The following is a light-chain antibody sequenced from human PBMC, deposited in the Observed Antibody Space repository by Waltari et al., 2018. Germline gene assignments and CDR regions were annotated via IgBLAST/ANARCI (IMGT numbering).Light chain of an antibody. CDR1: QSISSW. CDR3: QQYDPLSLYT. Sequence: DIQMTQSPSSLSASVGDRVTLTCRASQSISSWLAWYQLKPGKAPKLLIYKASSLESGVPSRFSGSGSGTEFTLTISSLQPDDFATYYCQQYDPLSLYTFGQGTKLEI. V-gene: IGKV1-5*03. J-gene: IGKJ2*01. CDR2: KAS.